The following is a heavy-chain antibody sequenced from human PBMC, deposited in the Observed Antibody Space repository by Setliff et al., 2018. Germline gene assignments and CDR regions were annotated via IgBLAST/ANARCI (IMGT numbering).Heavy chain of an antibody. J-gene: IGHJ4*02. D-gene: IGHD3-16*01. CDR3: ASGVGAPWMGGDDY. Sequence: PSETLSLTCAVYGESFDNHYWTWIRQPPGERLEWIGEINHRGFTDYKPSLKSRLTMSVDTSRNQFSLNLGSVTAADTGVYYCASGVGAPWMGGDDYWGQGTLVTVSS. CDR1: GESFDNHY. V-gene: IGHV4-34*01. CDR2: INHRGFT.